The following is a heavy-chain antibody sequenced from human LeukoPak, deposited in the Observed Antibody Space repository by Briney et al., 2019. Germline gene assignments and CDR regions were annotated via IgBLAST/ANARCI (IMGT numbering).Heavy chain of an antibody. D-gene: IGHD5-12*01. V-gene: IGHV4-34*01. CDR3: ARGRGPWLA. CDR2: INHSGST. CDR1: GGSFSGYY. J-gene: IGHJ4*02. Sequence: PSETLSHTCAVYGGSFSGYYWSWIRQPPGKGLEWIGEINHSGSTNYNPSLKSRVTISVDTSKNQFSLKLSSVTAADTAVYYCARGRGPWLAWGQGTLVTVSS.